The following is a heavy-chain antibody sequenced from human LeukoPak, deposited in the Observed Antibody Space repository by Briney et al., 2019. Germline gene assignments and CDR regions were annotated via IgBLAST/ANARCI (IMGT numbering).Heavy chain of an antibody. J-gene: IGHJ3*02. CDR1: GGSTSSSIYY. CDR3: ATPYSGGYHGLDI. Sequence: SETLSLTCTVSGGSTSSSIYYWAWIRQPPGKGLEWIGSIYYSGATYYNPSLKSRVTISIDTSKNQFSLKLSSVTAADTAVYYCATPYSGGYHGLDIWGQGTMVTVSS. CDR2: IYYSGAT. D-gene: IGHD1-26*01. V-gene: IGHV4-39*01.